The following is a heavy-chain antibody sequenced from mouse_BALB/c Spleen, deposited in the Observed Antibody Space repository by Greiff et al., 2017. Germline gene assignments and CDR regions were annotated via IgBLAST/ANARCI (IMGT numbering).Heavy chain of an antibody. CDR1: GYTFTSYT. CDR2: INPSSGYT. J-gene: IGHJ1*01. Sequence: QVQLHQSGAELARPGASVKMSCKASGYTFTSYTMHWVKQRPGQGLEWIGYINPSSGYTNYNQKFKDKATLTADKSSSTAYMQLSSLTSEDSAVYYCALITAVVAGWYCDVWGAGTTVTVSS. V-gene: IGHV1-4*01. CDR3: ALITAVVAGWYCDV. D-gene: IGHD1-1*01.